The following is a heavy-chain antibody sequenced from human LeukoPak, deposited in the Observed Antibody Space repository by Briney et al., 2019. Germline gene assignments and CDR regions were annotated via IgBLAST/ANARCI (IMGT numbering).Heavy chain of an antibody. CDR2: ISYDGSNK. V-gene: IGHV3-30*18. CDR3: AKEGSGWINDAFDI. CDR1: GFTFSSYG. J-gene: IGHJ3*02. D-gene: IGHD6-19*01. Sequence: GGSLRLSCAASGFTFSSYGMHWVRQAPGKGLEWVAVISYDGSNKYYADSVKGRFTIFRDNSKNTLYLQMNSLRAEDTAVYYCAKEGSGWINDAFDIWGQGTMVTVSS.